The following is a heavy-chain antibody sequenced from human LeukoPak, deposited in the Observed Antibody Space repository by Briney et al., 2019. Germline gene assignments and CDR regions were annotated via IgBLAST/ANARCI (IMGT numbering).Heavy chain of an antibody. Sequence: SETLALTCAVYGGSFSGYYWSWIRQPPGKGLEWIGEINHSGSTNYNPSLKSRVTISVDTSKNQFSLKLSSVTAADTAVYYCARELELRYWGQGTLVTVSS. D-gene: IGHD1-7*01. CDR2: INHSGST. CDR3: ARELELRY. CDR1: GGSFSGYY. J-gene: IGHJ4*02. V-gene: IGHV4-34*01.